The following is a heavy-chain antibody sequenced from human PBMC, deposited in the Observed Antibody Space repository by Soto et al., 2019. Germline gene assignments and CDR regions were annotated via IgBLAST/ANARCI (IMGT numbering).Heavy chain of an antibody. V-gene: IGHV3-48*02. CDR1: GFTFSSYW. CDR3: ARWEISSTHFDP. J-gene: IGHJ5*02. D-gene: IGHD2-2*01. CDR2: ISSSNSTI. Sequence: GGSLRLSCAASGFTFSSYWMNWVRQAPGKGLEWASYISSSNSTIYYADSVKGRFTISRDNAKNSLYLQMNSLRDEDTAVYYCARWEISSTHFDPWGQGTLVTVSS.